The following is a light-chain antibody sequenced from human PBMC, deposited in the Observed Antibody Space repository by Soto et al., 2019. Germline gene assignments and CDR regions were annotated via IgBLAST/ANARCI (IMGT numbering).Light chain of an antibody. CDR3: QSYESSLSGWV. V-gene: IGLV1-40*01. CDR2: ANN. J-gene: IGLJ3*02. CDR1: TSNIGINT. Sequence: QSVLTQPPSVSGTPGQRVSISCSGSTSNIGINTVNWYQQLPGTAPKLLIFANNNRPSGVPDRFSASRSATSASLAITGLQAEDEADYYCQSYESSLSGWVFGGGTKLTVL.